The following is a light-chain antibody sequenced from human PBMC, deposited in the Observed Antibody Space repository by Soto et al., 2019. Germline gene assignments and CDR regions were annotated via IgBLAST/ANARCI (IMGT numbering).Light chain of an antibody. CDR2: STS. CDR1: QRVSSDS. Sequence: EIVLTQSPDTLSLSPGERVTLSCRASQRVSSDSLAWYQQQPGQAPRLLIYSTSNRATGIPDRFSGSGSGTDFTLTISRLETEDFALYYCQQYGRSQTFGQGTKVESK. CDR3: QQYGRSQT. J-gene: IGKJ1*01. V-gene: IGKV3-20*01.